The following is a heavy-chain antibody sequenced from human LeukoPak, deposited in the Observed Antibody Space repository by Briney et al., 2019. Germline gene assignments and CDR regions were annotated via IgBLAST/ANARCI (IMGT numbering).Heavy chain of an antibody. V-gene: IGHV3-23*01. J-gene: IGHJ4*02. CDR3: ANSYSSSSAFYFDY. CDR2: ISESGSNT. D-gene: IGHD6-6*01. CDR1: VCSFNTYS. Sequence: PGGALRLSCAASVCSFNTYSMNWVRQTPGKGLEWVSSISESGSNTYFADSVRGGSTIPRHNSKNAVNLQLNGPRAEGAARFELANSYSSSSAFYFDYWGQGTLVTVSS.